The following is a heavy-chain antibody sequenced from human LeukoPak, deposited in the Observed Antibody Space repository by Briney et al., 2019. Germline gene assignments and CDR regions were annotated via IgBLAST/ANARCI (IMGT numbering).Heavy chain of an antibody. V-gene: IGHV1-69*13. CDR1: GGTFSSYA. Sequence: SVKVSCKASGGTFSSYAISWVRQAPGQGLEWMGGIIPIFGTANYAQKFQGRVTITADESTSTAYMELSSLRSEDTAVYYCARGLINYDSSGYYSRYYFDYWGQGTLVTVSS. CDR3: ARGLINYDSSGYYSRYYFDY. D-gene: IGHD3-22*01. J-gene: IGHJ4*02. CDR2: IIPIFGTA.